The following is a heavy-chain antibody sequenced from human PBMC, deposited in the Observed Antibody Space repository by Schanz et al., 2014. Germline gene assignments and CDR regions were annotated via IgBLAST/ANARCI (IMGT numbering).Heavy chain of an antibody. J-gene: IGHJ2*01. CDR1: GFTFTNYA. CDR3: AKDAPYPFDL. Sequence: DVQLLESGGGLVQPGGSLRLSCAASGFTFTNYAMSWVRQAPGKGLEWVSSISSGGNPYYADSVKGRFTISRDNSKNTLYLQMNSLRAEDTAIYYCAKDAPYPFDLWGRGTLITVSS. CDR2: ISSGGNP. V-gene: IGHV3-23*01.